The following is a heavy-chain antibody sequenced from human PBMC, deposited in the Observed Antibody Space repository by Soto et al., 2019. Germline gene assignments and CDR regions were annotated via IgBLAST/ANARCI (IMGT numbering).Heavy chain of an antibody. CDR3: ARDVVGSRLSLDY. CDR1: GGTFSSYT. V-gene: IGHV1-69*01. J-gene: IGHJ4*02. CDR2: ISPSFGTP. D-gene: IGHD1-26*01. Sequence: QVQLVQSGAEVKKPGSSVTVSCKASGGTFSSYTISWVRQAPGQGLEWMAGISPSFGTPIYAQKFQDRVTITADDSTMTAYMEKNRLKSEDTAVYYCARDVVGSRLSLDYWGQGTLVT.